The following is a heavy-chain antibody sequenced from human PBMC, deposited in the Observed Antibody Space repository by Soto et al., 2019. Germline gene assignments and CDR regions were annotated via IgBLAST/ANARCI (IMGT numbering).Heavy chain of an antibody. CDR3: ARDSSLYSYDSSGSLYGMDV. V-gene: IGHV3-11*01. Sequence: GGSLRLSCAASGFTFSDYYMSWIRQAPGKGLEWVSYISSSGSTIYYADSVKGRFTISRDNAKNSLYLQMNSLRAEDTAVYYCARDSSLYSYDSSGSLYGMDVWGQGTTVTVSS. D-gene: IGHD3-22*01. CDR1: GFTFSDYY. J-gene: IGHJ6*02. CDR2: ISSSGSTI.